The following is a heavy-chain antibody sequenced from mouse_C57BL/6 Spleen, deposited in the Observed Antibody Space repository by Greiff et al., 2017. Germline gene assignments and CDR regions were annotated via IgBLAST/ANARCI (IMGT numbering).Heavy chain of an antibody. CDR1: GYTFTSYW. CDR2: IDPSDSET. J-gene: IGHJ2*01. Sequence: VQLQQPGAELVRPGSSVKLSCTASGYTFTSYWMPWVKQRPIQGLEWIGNIDPSDSETHYTPKFKDKATLTVDKSSSTAYMQLSSLTSEDSAVYYCASSADDYVGYYLDYWGQGTTLTVSS. CDR3: ASSADDYVGYYLDY. D-gene: IGHD2-4*01. V-gene: IGHV1-52*01.